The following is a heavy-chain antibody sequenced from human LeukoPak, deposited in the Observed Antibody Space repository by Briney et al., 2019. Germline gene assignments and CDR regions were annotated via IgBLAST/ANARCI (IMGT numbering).Heavy chain of an antibody. CDR1: EFSVGSNY. CDR2: IYSGGST. Sequence: GGSLRLSCAASEFSVGSNYMTWVRQAPGKGLEWVSLIYSGGSTYYADSVKGRFTISRDNAKNSLYLQMNSLRAEDMALYYCAKGYTAMVVDYFDYWGQGTLVTVSS. CDR3: AKGYTAMVVDYFDY. V-gene: IGHV3-53*05. D-gene: IGHD5-18*01. J-gene: IGHJ4*02.